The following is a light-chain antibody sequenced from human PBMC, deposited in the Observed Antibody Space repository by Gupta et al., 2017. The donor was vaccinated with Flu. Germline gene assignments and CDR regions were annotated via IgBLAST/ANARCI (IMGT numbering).Light chain of an antibody. CDR3: QQYNNWPPIT. CDR1: QSVSSN. CDR2: GAS. J-gene: IGKJ4*01. Sequence: EIVMTQSPATLSVSPGERATLSCRASQSVSSNLAWYQQKPGQAPRLLIYGASTRATSIPARFSGSGYGTEFTLTISSRQSEDFAVYYCQQYNNWPPITFGGGTKVEIK. V-gene: IGKV3-15*01.